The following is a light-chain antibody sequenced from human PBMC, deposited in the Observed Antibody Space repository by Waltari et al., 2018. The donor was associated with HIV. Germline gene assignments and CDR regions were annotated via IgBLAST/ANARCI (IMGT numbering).Light chain of an antibody. V-gene: IGKV1-33*01. CDR1: QVITNS. Sequence: DIQMTQSPSSLSASVGARVTITCHASQVITNSLNWYQPKPGKAPKLLIYDASNLETGVPSGFSGSGSGTDFTCTISSLQPEDIATYYCQQYDNLPLTFGGGTKVEIK. J-gene: IGKJ4*01. CDR2: DAS. CDR3: QQYDNLPLT.